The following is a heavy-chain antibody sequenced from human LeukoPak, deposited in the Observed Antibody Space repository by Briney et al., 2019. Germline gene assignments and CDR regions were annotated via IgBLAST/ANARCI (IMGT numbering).Heavy chain of an antibody. Sequence: ASVKVSCKVSGYTLTELSMHWVRQAPGKGLEWMGGFDPEDGETIYAQKFQGRVTMTEDTSTDTAYMELSSLRSEDTAVYYCATVYSSGWHNDYWGQGTLVTVSS. J-gene: IGHJ4*02. CDR3: ATVYSSGWHNDY. D-gene: IGHD6-19*01. V-gene: IGHV1-24*01. CDR1: GYTLTELS. CDR2: FDPEDGET.